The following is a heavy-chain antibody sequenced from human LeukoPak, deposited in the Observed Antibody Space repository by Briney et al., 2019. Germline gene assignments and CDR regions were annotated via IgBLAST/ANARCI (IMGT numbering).Heavy chain of an antibody. CDR1: GFTFSSYA. V-gene: IGHV3-23*01. Sequence: GGSLRLSCAASGFTFSSYAMSWVRQAPGKGLEWVSAISGSGGSTYYADSVKGRFTISRDNSKNTLYLQMNSLRAEDTAVYYCARDREYCSGGSCYPGGYFDYWGQGTLVTVSS. J-gene: IGHJ4*02. CDR3: ARDREYCSGGSCYPGGYFDY. CDR2: ISGSGGST. D-gene: IGHD2-15*01.